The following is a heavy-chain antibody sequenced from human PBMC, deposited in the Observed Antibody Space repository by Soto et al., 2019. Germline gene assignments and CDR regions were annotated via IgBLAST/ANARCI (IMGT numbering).Heavy chain of an antibody. J-gene: IGHJ4*02. CDR2: IYHSGST. CDR3: ARASITMVRGVIHAPTFDY. V-gene: IGHV4-30-2*01. Sequence: PSETLSLTCAVSGGSISSGGYSWSWIRQPPGKGLEWIGYIYHSGSTYYNPSLKSRVTISVDRSKNQFSLKLSSVTAADTAVYYCARASITMVRGVIHAPTFDYWGQGTLVTSPQ. D-gene: IGHD3-10*01. CDR1: GGSISSGGYS.